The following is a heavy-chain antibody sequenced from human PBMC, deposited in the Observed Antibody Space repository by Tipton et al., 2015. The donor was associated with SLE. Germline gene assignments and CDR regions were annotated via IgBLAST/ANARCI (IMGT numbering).Heavy chain of an antibody. V-gene: IGHV4-30-2*05. J-gene: IGHJ3*02. CDR3: ARGEMDVFDI. Sequence: TLSLTCAVSGGSINSGDYSWSWIRQPPGKGLEWIGYIFHSGNAYYNPSLKSRVTISVDMSRNQFSLRLDSVTAADTALYYCARGEMDVFDIWDQGTVVSVSS. CDR2: IFHSGNA. CDR1: GGSINSGDYS.